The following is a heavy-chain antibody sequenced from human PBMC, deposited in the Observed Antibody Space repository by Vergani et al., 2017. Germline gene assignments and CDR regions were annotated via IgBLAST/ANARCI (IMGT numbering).Heavy chain of an antibody. Sequence: QLQLPESGPGLVKPSETLSLTCTVSGGSISSSSYYWGWIRQPPGKGLEWIGSIYYSGSTYYNPSLKSRVTISVDTSKNQFSLKLSSVTAADTAVYYCARRTYYGSGKGWFDPWGQGTLVTVSS. CDR1: GGSISSSSYY. D-gene: IGHD3-10*01. V-gene: IGHV4-39*07. CDR2: IYYSGST. J-gene: IGHJ5*02. CDR3: ARRTYYGSGKGWFDP.